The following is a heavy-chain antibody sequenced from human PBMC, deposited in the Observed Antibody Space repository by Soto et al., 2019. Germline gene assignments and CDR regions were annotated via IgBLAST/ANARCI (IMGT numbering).Heavy chain of an antibody. Sequence: SLRLSCAVSGFTFSNHAMSWVRQAPGKGLEWVSAISTAVGATYYADSVKGRFTISRDDSKNTLYLQMDSLRAEDTAVYYCAKDRTAAARNFDYWGQGTLVTVSS. D-gene: IGHD6-25*01. CDR3: AKDRTAAARNFDY. J-gene: IGHJ4*02. CDR1: GFTFSNHA. CDR2: ISTAVGAT. V-gene: IGHV3-23*01.